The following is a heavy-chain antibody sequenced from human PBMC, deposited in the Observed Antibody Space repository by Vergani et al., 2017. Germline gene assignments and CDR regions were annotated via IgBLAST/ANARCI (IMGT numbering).Heavy chain of an antibody. V-gene: IGHV4-34*01. CDR1: GRSFSGYY. D-gene: IGHD3-3*01. CDR3: ARVQELYDFWSGYRVRYYYYMDV. CDR2: TNHSGST. Sequence: QVQLQQWGAGLLKPSETLSLTCAVYGRSFSGYYWSWIRQPPGKGPEWIGETNHSGSTNYNPSLKSRVTISVDTSKNQFSLKLSSVTAADTAVYYCARVQELYDFWSGYRVRYYYYMDVWGKGTTVTVSS. J-gene: IGHJ6*03.